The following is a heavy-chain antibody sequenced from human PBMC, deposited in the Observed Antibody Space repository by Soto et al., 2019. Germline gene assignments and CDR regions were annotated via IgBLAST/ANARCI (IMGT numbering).Heavy chain of an antibody. D-gene: IGHD2-15*01. J-gene: IGHJ4*02. CDR3: ARLPTTYCSGGSCYSQV. Sequence: QLQLQESGPGLVKPSETLSLTCTVSGGSISSSSYYWGWIRQPPGKGLEWIGSIYYSGSTYYNPSLKSRVTISVDTSKNQFSLKLSSVTAADTAVYYCARLPTTYCSGGSCYSQVGGQGTLVTVSS. CDR2: IYYSGST. V-gene: IGHV4-39*01. CDR1: GGSISSSSYY.